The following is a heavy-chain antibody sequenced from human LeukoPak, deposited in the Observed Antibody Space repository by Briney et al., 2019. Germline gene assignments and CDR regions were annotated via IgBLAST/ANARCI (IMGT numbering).Heavy chain of an antibody. CDR3: TTVNGEYGDSYWYFDL. V-gene: IGHV3-15*01. Sequence: PGGSLRLSCAASGFTFTNSWMSWVRQAPGQGLEWVGRIKSKTDGGTKEYAAPVKGRFTISRDDSKNTLYLQMNSLKTEDTAVYYCTTVNGEYGDSYWYFDLWGRGTLVTVSS. CDR2: IKSKTDGGTK. J-gene: IGHJ2*01. CDR1: GFTFTNSW. D-gene: IGHD4-17*01.